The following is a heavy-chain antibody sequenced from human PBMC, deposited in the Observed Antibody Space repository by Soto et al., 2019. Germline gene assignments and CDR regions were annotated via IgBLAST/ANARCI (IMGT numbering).Heavy chain of an antibody. Sequence: QVQLQESGPGLVRPSQTLCITCTVSGASISSDGYYWSWIRQHPGKALEWIGYIYYSGPTYYNPSRKSRVTISLDTSENQFSLKLTSVTASDTVVYYCARVSPYEGNVFDIWGQGTKVSVSS. CDR1: GASISSDGYY. D-gene: IGHD5-12*01. V-gene: IGHV4-31*03. CDR2: IYYSGPT. CDR3: ARVSPYEGNVFDI. J-gene: IGHJ3*02.